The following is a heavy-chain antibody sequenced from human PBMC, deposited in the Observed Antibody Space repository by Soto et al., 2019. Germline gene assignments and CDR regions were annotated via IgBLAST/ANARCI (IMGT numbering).Heavy chain of an antibody. V-gene: IGHV3-30-3*01. CDR2: ISYDGSNK. Sequence: GGSLRLSCAASGFTFSSYAMHWVRQAPGKGLEWVAVISYDGSNKYYADSVKGRFTISRDNSKNTLYLQMNSLRAEDTAVYYCASLLGSSSAFDYWGQGTLVTVSS. D-gene: IGHD6-6*01. J-gene: IGHJ4*02. CDR3: ASLLGSSSAFDY. CDR1: GFTFSSYA.